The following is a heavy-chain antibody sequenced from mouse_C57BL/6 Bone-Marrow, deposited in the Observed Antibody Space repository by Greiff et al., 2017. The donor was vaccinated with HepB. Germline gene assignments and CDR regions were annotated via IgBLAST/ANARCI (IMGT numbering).Heavy chain of an antibody. CDR2: IWSGGST. Sequence: QVQLQQSGPGLVQPSQSLSITCTVSGFSLTSHGVHWVRQSPGKGLEWLGVIWSGGSTDYNAAFISRLSISKDNSKSQVFFKMNSLQADDTAIYYCARSPYDYDGAWFAYWGQGTLVTVSA. V-gene: IGHV2-2*01. D-gene: IGHD2-4*01. CDR3: ARSPYDYDGAWFAY. J-gene: IGHJ3*01. CDR1: GFSLTSHG.